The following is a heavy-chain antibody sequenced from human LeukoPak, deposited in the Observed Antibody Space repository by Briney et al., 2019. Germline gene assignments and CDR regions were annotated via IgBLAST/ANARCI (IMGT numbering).Heavy chain of an antibody. V-gene: IGHV3-11*04. J-gene: IGHJ4*02. CDR2: ISSSGSTI. Sequence: GGSLRLSCAASGFTFSDYYMSWIRQAPGKGLEWVSYISSSGSTIYYADSVKGRFTISRDNAKNSLYLQMNSLRAEDTAVYYCARDRGVRQIWSQSHYFDYWGQGTLVTVSS. CDR3: ARDRGVRQIWSQSHYFDY. D-gene: IGHD5-18*01. CDR1: GFTFSDYY.